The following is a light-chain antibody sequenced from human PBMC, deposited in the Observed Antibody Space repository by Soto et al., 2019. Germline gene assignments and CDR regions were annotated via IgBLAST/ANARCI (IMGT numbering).Light chain of an antibody. V-gene: IGLV2-14*01. Sequence: QSALTQPASVSGSPGQSITISCTGTSSDVGGYNYVSWYQQHPGKAPKLMIYEVSNRPSGVSTRFSGSNSGNTASLTTSGLQAEDEAAYYCSSYTSSSTLVFGGGTKLTVL. CDR3: SSYTSSSTLV. J-gene: IGLJ2*01. CDR1: SSDVGGYNY. CDR2: EVS.